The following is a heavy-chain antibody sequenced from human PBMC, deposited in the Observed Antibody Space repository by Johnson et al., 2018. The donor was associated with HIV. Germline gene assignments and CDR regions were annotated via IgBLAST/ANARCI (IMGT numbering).Heavy chain of an antibody. Sequence: QPGRSLRLSCVASGFTFDDYAMHWVRQAPGRGLEWVSGITWNSGEIDYADSVEGRFTISRDNSKNTLYLQMNSLRAEDTAVYYCARDIIAVAGYDAFDIWGQGTMVTVSS. J-gene: IGHJ3*02. CDR1: GFTFDDYA. D-gene: IGHD6-19*01. CDR3: ARDIIAVAGYDAFDI. V-gene: IGHV3-9*01. CDR2: ITWNSGEI.